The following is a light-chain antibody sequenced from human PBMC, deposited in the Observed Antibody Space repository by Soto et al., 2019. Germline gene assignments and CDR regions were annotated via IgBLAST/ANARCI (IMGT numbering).Light chain of an antibody. CDR1: QSISSD. J-gene: IGKJ1*01. CDR2: GAS. CDR3: QQYNNWPPWT. V-gene: IGKV3-15*01. Sequence: EVVMTQSPATLSVSPGERATLSCRASQSISSDLAWYQQKPGQAPRLLIYGASTRASDIPARFSGSGSGTEFTLTISSLQSEDFAVYYWQQYNNWPPWTIGQGTKVEFK.